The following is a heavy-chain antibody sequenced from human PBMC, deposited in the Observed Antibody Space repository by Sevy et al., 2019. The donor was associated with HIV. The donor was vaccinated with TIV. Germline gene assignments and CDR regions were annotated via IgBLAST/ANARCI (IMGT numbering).Heavy chain of an antibody. CDR1: GGSISSGGYS. J-gene: IGHJ4*02. D-gene: IGHD5-18*01. Sequence: SETLSLTCAVSGGSISSGGYSWSWIRQPPGKGLEWIGYIYHSGSTYYYPSLKSRVTISVDRSKNQFSLKLSSVTAADTAVYYCARAGYSYDFDYWGQGTLVTVSS. CDR3: ARAGYSYDFDY. CDR2: IYHSGST. V-gene: IGHV4-30-2*01.